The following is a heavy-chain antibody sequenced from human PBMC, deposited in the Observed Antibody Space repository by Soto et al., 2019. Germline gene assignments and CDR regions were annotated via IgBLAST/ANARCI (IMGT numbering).Heavy chain of an antibody. CDR2: INSGASNA. CDR3: ARGPSGWFGYDY. V-gene: IGHV3-74*01. D-gene: IGHD6-19*01. J-gene: IGHJ4*02. CDR1: GFTFSSSW. Sequence: GGSLRLSCAASGFTFSSSWMHWVRQAPRKGLVWVSRINSGASNANYADSVKGRFTISRDNAKNTLYLQMDSLTAEDTAVYYCARGPSGWFGYDYWGQGTLVTVSS.